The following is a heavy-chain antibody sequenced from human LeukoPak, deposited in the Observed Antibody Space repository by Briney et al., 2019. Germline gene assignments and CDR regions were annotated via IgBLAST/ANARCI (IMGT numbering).Heavy chain of an antibody. CDR2: IYYSGST. J-gene: IGHJ4*02. CDR1: GASISTHY. CDR3: ARTKKLVGAPYYFDY. D-gene: IGHD1-26*01. Sequence: SETLSLTCTVSGASISTHYWSWIRQPPGKGLEWIGNIYYSGSTNYNPSLKSRVTMSLDTSKNQFSLRLTSVTAADTAMYYCARTKKLVGAPYYFDYWGQGTLVTVSS. V-gene: IGHV4-59*08.